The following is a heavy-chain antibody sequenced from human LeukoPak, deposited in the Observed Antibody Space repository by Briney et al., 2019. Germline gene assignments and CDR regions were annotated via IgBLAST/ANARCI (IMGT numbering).Heavy chain of an antibody. CDR2: IYSDGST. CDR3: AKGLQDYDIFSGRSDF. CDR1: GFTVSSNY. V-gene: IGHV3-53*05. D-gene: IGHD3-9*01. J-gene: IGHJ4*02. Sequence: GGSLRLSCAASGFTVSSNYMTWVRQAPGKGLEWVSLIYSDGSTFYADSVKGRFTISRDSSKNTLYLQMNSLRPEDTAVYYCAKGLQDYDIFSGRSDFWGQGTLVTVSS.